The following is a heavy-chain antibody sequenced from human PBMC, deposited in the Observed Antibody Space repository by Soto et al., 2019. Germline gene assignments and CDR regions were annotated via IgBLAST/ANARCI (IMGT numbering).Heavy chain of an antibody. CDR2: ISGDVGST. D-gene: IGHD2-15*01. CDR3: AKCSHGGRYNWFDP. V-gene: IGHV3-23*01. J-gene: IGHJ5*02. Sequence: EVQLLESGGGLVQPGGSLRLSCAASGFTFSTYAMTWVRQAPGKGLEWVASISGDVGSTYYADSVKGRFAISRDNSKNTLFLQMDILRSEDTAIYYCAKCSHGGRYNWFDPWGLGTLVTVSS. CDR1: GFTFSTYA.